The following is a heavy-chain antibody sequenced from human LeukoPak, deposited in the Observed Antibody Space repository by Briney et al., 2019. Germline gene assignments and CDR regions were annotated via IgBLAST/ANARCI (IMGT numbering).Heavy chain of an antibody. CDR1: GGSISSYY. V-gene: IGHV4-59*08. CDR2: IYYSGST. J-gene: IGHJ5*02. Sequence: PSETLSLTCTVSGGSISSYYWSWIRQPPGKGLEWIGYIYYSGSTNYNPSLKSRVTISVDTSKNQFSLKLSSVTAADTAVYYCARGYSSSGSWLDPWGQGTLVTVSS. CDR3: ARGYSSSGSWLDP. D-gene: IGHD6-13*01.